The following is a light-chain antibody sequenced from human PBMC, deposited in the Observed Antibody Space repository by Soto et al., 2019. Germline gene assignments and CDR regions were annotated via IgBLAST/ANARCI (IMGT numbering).Light chain of an antibody. CDR3: QQLNNYLLT. CDR2: AAS. J-gene: IGKJ4*01. CDR1: QGISSY. V-gene: IGKV1-9*01. Sequence: DIQLTQSPSFLSASVGDRVTITCRASQGISSYLAWYQQKPGKAPKLLIYAASTLQSGVSSRFSGSGSGTGFTLTISSLQPEDFATYYCQQLNNYLLTFGGGTKVDIK.